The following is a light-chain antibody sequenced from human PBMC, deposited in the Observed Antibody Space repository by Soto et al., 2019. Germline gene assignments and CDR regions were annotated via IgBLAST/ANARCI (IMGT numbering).Light chain of an antibody. CDR2: GAS. V-gene: IGKV3-20*01. J-gene: IGKJ2*01. CDR3: QQYGRSPFT. CDR1: QSVSSNY. Sequence: EIVMTQSPGTLSLSPGETATLSCRASQSVSSNYVAWFHQKPGQAPRLLIYGASSRATGVPDRFSASGSGTDFTLTISRLGPEDFAVYYCQQYGRSPFTFGQGTKLQIK.